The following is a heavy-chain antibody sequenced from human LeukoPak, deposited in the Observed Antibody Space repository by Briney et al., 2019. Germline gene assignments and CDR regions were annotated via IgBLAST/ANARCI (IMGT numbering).Heavy chain of an antibody. CDR1: GGSISSSSYY. CDR3: ISDYYDILTGYYEYFQH. D-gene: IGHD3-9*01. Sequence: SETPSLTCTVSGGSISSSSYYWGWIRQPPGKGLKWIGSIYYSGSTYYNPSLKSRVTMSVDTSKNQFSLKLSSVTAADTAVYYCISDYYDILTGYYEYFQHWGQGTLVTVSS. J-gene: IGHJ1*01. V-gene: IGHV4-39*05. CDR2: IYYSGST.